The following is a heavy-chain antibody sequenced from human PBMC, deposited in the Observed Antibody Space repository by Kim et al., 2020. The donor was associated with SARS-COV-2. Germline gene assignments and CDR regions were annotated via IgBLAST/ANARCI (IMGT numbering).Heavy chain of an antibody. Sequence: ASVKVSCKTSGYTFTSYAMNWVRQAPGQGLEWMGWINTNTGNPTYAQGFTGRFVFSLDTSVSTAYLQISSLKAEDTAVYYCARDPDYYDSSGYYYWGQGTLVTVSS. CDR1: GYTFTSYA. CDR2: INTNTGNP. CDR3: ARDPDYYDSSGYYY. D-gene: IGHD3-22*01. V-gene: IGHV7-4-1*02. J-gene: IGHJ4*02.